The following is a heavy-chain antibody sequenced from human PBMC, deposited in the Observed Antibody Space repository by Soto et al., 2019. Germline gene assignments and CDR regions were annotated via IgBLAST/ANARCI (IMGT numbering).Heavy chain of an antibody. V-gene: IGHV3-30*18. CDR3: AKDSPVYGIVVVTEYYFDY. Sequence: PGGSLRLSCAASGFTLSSYGMHWVRQAPGKGLEWVAVISYDGSNKYYADSVKGRFTISRDNSKNTLYLQMNSLRAEDTAVYYCAKDSPVYGIVVVTEYYFDYWGQGTLVTVSS. J-gene: IGHJ4*02. D-gene: IGHD3-22*01. CDR2: ISYDGSNK. CDR1: GFTLSSYG.